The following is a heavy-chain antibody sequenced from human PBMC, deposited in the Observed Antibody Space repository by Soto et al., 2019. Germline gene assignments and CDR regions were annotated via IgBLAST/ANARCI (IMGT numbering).Heavy chain of an antibody. V-gene: IGHV4-59*08. Sequence: SETLSLTCTVSGGSVSSYYWSWIRQPPGKGLEWIGYIYYSGSTNYNPSLKSRVTISVDTSKNQFSLKLSSVTAADTAVYYCARQYYDFWSGYYRDYYYYNMDVWGKGTTVTVSS. CDR1: GGSVSSYY. D-gene: IGHD3-3*01. J-gene: IGHJ6*03. CDR2: IYYSGST. CDR3: ARQYYDFWSGYYRDYYYYNMDV.